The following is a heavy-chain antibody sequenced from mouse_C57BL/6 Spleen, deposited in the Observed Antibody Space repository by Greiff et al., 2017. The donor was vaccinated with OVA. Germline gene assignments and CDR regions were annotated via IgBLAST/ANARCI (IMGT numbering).Heavy chain of an antibody. CDR1: GYTFTSYD. CDR2: IYPRDGST. V-gene: IGHV1-85*01. Sequence: QVQLKQSGPELVKPGASVKLSCKASGYTFTSYDINWVQQRPGQGLEWIGWIYPRDGSTTYNEKFKGKATLTVDTSSSTAYMELHSLTSEDSAVYFCARYDGPNYYAMDYWGQGTSVTVSS. D-gene: IGHD2-3*01. J-gene: IGHJ4*01. CDR3: ARYDGPNYYAMDY.